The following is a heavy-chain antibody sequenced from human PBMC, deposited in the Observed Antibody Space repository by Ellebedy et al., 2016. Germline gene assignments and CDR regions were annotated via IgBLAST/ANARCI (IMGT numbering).Heavy chain of an antibody. J-gene: IGHJ4*02. CDR3: ARVWTPSSGRQRAMDY. V-gene: IGHV3-53*01. D-gene: IGHD1-26*01. Sequence: GESLKISXAASGVTVSSNYMSWVRQAPAQGLQWVALIDNSANTYYADSVRGRFTISRDNSKNTMSLQMNSLSAEDSAIYYCARVWTPSSGRQRAMDYWGQGTLVTVSS. CDR1: GVTVSSNY. CDR2: IDNSANT.